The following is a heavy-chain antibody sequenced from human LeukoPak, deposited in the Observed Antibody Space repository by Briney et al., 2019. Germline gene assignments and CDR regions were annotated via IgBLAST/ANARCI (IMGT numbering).Heavy chain of an antibody. J-gene: IGHJ4*02. CDR3: AGVGGGTGGSSYFDY. CDR2: IYYSGST. V-gene: IGHV4-31*03. D-gene: IGHD7-27*01. CDR1: GGSIRSGGYS. Sequence: SETLSLTCTVSGGSIRSGGYSWSWIRQHPGKGLEWIGYIYYSGSTNYNPSLKSRITLSVDTSKNQFSLKLSSVTAADTAVYYCAGVGGGTGGSSYFDYWGQGTLVTVSS.